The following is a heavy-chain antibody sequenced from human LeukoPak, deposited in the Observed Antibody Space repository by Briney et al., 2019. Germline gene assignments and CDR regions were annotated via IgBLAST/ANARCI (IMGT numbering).Heavy chain of an antibody. J-gene: IGHJ4*02. V-gene: IGHV3-33*01. CDR1: GFTFSSYA. CDR3: ARGLFGSGSCPDY. Sequence: GGSLRLSCTAPGFTFSSYAIHWIRQAPGKGLEWVALVWHDGSNRYYADSVKGRFTISRDNSKNTVYLQMNSLRAEDTAVYYCARGLFGSGSCPDYWGQGTLVTVSS. D-gene: IGHD3-10*01. CDR2: VWHDGSNR.